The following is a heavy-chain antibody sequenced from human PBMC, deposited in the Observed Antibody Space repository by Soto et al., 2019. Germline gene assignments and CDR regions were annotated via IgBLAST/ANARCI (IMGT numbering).Heavy chain of an antibody. CDR3: AREVQVHTPAFVY. J-gene: IGHJ4*02. Sequence: QVQLVQSGAEMKKPGSSVKVSCQSSGGTFNTYAMNWVRQAPGQGPEWMGDISPMFGAANYAPKFQGRVTMTADEYMGTSYMQLSSLTSEDTALYFCAREVQVHTPAFVYWGQGTLVTVSS. D-gene: IGHD3-10*01. CDR1: GGTFNTYA. CDR2: ISPMFGAA. V-gene: IGHV1-69*19.